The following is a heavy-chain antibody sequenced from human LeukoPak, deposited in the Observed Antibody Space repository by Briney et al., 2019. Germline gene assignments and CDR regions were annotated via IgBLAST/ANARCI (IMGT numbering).Heavy chain of an antibody. Sequence: PSETLSLTCTVSGGSISSYYWSWIRQPPGKGLEWIGYIYYSGSTNYNPSLKSRVTISVDTSKNQFSLKLSSVTAADTAVYYCARGRFLEWLPSRWGQGTLVTVSS. D-gene: IGHD3-3*01. V-gene: IGHV4-59*01. CDR2: IYYSGST. CDR1: GGSISSYY. CDR3: ARGRFLEWLPSR. J-gene: IGHJ4*02.